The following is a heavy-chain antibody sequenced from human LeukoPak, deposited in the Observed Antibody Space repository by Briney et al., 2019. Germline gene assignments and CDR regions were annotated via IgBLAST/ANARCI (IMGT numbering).Heavy chain of an antibody. CDR3: AREGAVGYSWPRVAWYYGMDV. CDR2: ISSSGSTI. D-gene: IGHD5-12*01. Sequence: GGSLRLSCAASGFTFSSYEMNWVRQAPGKGLEWVSYISSSGSTIYYADSVKGRFTISRDNAKNSLYLQMNSLRAEDTAVYYCAREGAVGYSWPRVAWYYGMDVWGQGTTVIVSS. CDR1: GFTFSSYE. V-gene: IGHV3-48*03. J-gene: IGHJ6*02.